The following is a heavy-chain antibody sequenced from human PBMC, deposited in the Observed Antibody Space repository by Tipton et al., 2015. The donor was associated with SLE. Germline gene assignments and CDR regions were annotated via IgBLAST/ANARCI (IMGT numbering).Heavy chain of an antibody. Sequence: TLSLTCSVSGGSIRNYYWTWIRQPPGKGLEWIGYFYGGSTSYNPSLRGRVTISGDTSKNQFSLTLNSVTAADTAVYFCARQPYYESPFDYWGQGTLVTVSS. CDR1: GGSIRNYY. CDR3: ARQPYYESPFDY. CDR2: FYGGST. J-gene: IGHJ4*02. D-gene: IGHD3-22*01. V-gene: IGHV4-59*08.